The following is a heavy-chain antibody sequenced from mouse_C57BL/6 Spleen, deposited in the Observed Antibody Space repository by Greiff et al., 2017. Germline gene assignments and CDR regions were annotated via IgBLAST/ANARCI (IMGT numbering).Heavy chain of an antibody. V-gene: IGHV3-6*01. J-gene: IGHJ4*01. D-gene: IGHD1-1*01. CDR1: GYSITSGYY. CDR2: ISYDGSN. Sequence: EVQLQESGPGLVKPSQSLSLTCSVTGYSITSGYYWNWIRQFPGNKLEWMGYISYDGSNNYNPSLKNRISITRDTSKNQFFLKFNAVTTEDTATYYCARGGTTVVDAMDYWGQGTSVTVSS. CDR3: ARGGTTVVDAMDY.